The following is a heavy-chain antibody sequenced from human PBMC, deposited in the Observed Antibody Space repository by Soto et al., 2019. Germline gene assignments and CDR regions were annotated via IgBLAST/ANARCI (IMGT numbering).Heavy chain of an antibody. CDR2: IIPVFGRA. J-gene: IGHJ4*02. CDR3: ARDTSDGVVAATGLEY. Sequence: QVQLVQSGAEVKKPGSSVKVSCKASGGTFSNFGMSWVRQAPGQGLEWRGVIIPVFGRANYARTFQGRVTITADESTSTVYMELRSLRSEDTAVYFCARDTSDGVVAATGLEYWGQGTLVTVSS. V-gene: IGHV1-69*01. D-gene: IGHD2-15*01. CDR1: GGTFSNFG.